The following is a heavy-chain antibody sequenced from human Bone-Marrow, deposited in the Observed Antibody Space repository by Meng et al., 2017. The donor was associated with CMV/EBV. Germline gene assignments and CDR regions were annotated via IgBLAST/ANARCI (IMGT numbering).Heavy chain of an antibody. J-gene: IGHJ6*02. Sequence: ASVKVSCKASGYTFTGYYMHWVRQAPGQGLEWMGWINPNSGGTNYAQKFQGRVTMTRDTSISTAYMELSRLRSDDTAVYYCARADYGDTYYYGMDVWGQGTTVTASS. CDR1: GYTFTGYY. D-gene: IGHD4-17*01. CDR3: ARADYGDTYYYGMDV. CDR2: INPNSGGT. V-gene: IGHV1-2*02.